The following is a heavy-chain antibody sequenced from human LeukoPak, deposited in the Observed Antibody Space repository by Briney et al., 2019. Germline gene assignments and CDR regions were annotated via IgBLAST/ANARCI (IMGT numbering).Heavy chain of an antibody. CDR3: ARDGYLDY. CDR2: IKRDGSDK. D-gene: IGHD5-18*01. V-gene: IGHV3-7*05. J-gene: IGHJ4*02. CDR1: GFTFSEYW. Sequence: GGSLRLSCAASGFTFSEYWMAWVRQAPGRGLEWVAHIKRDGSDKNYVDPVKGRFTISRDNAKNSVYLQMNSLRAEDTATYYCARDGYLDYWGQGTLVTVSS.